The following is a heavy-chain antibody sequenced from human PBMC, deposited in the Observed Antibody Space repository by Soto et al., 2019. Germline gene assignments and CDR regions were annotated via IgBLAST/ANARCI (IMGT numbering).Heavy chain of an antibody. CDR3: AKDLAETYDFWSGYPDY. V-gene: IGHV3-30*18. J-gene: IGHJ4*02. CDR2: ISYDGSNK. CDR1: GFTFSIYG. Sequence: GGSLRLSCAASGFTFSIYGMHWVRHAPGKGLEWVAVISYDGSNKYYADSVKGRFTISRDNSKNTLYVQMNRLRAEDTAVYYCAKDLAETYDFWSGYPDYWGQGTLVTVS. D-gene: IGHD3-3*01.